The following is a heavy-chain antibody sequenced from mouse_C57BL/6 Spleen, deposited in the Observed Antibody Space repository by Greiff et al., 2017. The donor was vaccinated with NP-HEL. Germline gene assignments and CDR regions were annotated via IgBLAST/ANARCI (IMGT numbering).Heavy chain of an antibody. D-gene: IGHD1-1*01. J-gene: IGHJ1*03. V-gene: IGHV7-3*01. CDR2: IRNKANGYTT. Sequence: EVKLVVSGGGLVQPGGSLSLSCAASGFTFTDYYMSWVRQPPGKALEWLGFIRNKANGYTTEYSASVKGRFTISRDNSQSILYLQMNALIAEDSATYYCAGCKGATVVARRYFDVWGTGTTVTVSS. CDR3: AGCKGATVVARRYFDV. CDR1: GFTFTDYY.